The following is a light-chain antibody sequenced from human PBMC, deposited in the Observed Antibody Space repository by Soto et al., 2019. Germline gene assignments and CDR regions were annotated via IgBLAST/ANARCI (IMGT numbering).Light chain of an antibody. CDR1: SSNIGAGSD. CDR3: QTYDSSLSGLYV. J-gene: IGLJ1*01. CDR2: GNT. Sequence: QSVLTQPPSISGAPGQRGTISCTGSSSNIGAGSDVHWYHQLPGTAPKLLIYGNTNRPSGVPDRFSGSKSGTSASLAIAGLQTEDEGDYYRQTYDSSLSGLYVFGTGTKLTVL. V-gene: IGLV1-40*01.